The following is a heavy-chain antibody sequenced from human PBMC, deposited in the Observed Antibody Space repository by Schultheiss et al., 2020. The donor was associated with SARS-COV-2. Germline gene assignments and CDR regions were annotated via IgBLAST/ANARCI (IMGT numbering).Heavy chain of an antibody. CDR3: AKYQEAYDYIWGSYRYNEGGFDY. CDR1: GFTFSSYG. CDR2: ISYDGSNK. Sequence: GESLKISCAASGFTFSSYGMHWVRQAPGKGLEWVAVISYDGSNKYYADSVKGRFTISRDNSKNTLYLQMNSLRAEDTAVYYCAKYQEAYDYIWGSYRYNEGGFDYWGQGTLGTVSS. V-gene: IGHV3-30*18. D-gene: IGHD3-16*02. J-gene: IGHJ4*02.